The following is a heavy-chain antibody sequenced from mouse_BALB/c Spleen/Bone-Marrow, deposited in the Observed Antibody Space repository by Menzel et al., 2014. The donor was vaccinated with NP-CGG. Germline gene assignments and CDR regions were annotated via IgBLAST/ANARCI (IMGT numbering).Heavy chain of an antibody. CDR3: TRGSYGSSQYYFDY. V-gene: IGHV1-4*01. D-gene: IGHD1-1*01. Sequence: QVQLQQSGAELARPGASVKMSCKASGYTFTTYTMHWVQQRPGQGLEWVGYINPSTGFTNYNQIFKDKATLAADKSSSTAYMQLSSLTSEDSAVYYCTRGSYGSSQYYFDYWGQGTTLTVSS. J-gene: IGHJ2*01. CDR1: GYTFTTYT. CDR2: INPSTGFT.